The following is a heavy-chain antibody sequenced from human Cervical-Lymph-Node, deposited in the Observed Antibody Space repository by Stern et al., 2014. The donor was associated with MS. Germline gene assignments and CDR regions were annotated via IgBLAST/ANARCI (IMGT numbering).Heavy chain of an antibody. CDR1: GGSISSSGYY. J-gene: IGHJ4*02. Sequence: QVQLQESGPGLVKPSQTLSLTCTVSGGSISSSGYYWSWIRQHPGKGLEWIGYIYYRGSTYYNPSLKSRVSISVDTSKKQFSLKLSSVTAADTAVYYCARDVAAAGTMYYFDSWGQGTLVTVSS. CDR3: ARDVAAAGTMYYFDS. D-gene: IGHD6-13*01. CDR2: IYYRGST. V-gene: IGHV4-31*03.